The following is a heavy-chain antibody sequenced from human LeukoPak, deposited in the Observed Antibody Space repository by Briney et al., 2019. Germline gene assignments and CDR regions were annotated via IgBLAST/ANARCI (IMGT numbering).Heavy chain of an antibody. J-gene: IGHJ6*02. CDR1: GFIFSTYG. Sequence: RGSLRLSCAASGFIFSTYGMRWVRQAPGKGLEWVSSISGSGGTTFYADSVKGRFTISRDNSKNTLYLQMNSLRAEDTAAYYCANAGPGYNSGSNYYYGMDVWGQGTTVTVSS. V-gene: IGHV3-23*01. CDR3: ANAGPGYNSGSNYYYGMDV. D-gene: IGHD6-19*01. CDR2: ISGSGGTT.